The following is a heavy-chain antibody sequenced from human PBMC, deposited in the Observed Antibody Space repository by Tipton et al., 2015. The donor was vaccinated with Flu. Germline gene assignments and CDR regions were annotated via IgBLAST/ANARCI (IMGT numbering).Heavy chain of an antibody. CDR2: IIPILGIT. CDR1: GTTFNNYA. V-gene: IGHV1-69*09. Sequence: VQLVQSGAEVKKPGSSVKVSCEASGTTFNNYAITWVRQAPGQGLEWMGRIIPILGITHYAPKFQGRVTITAGISTTTAYIELTSLRSEDTATYYCAGGSGSAWYGPGEFWGQGTLVTVSS. CDR3: AGGSGSAWYGPGEF. J-gene: IGHJ4*02. D-gene: IGHD6-19*01.